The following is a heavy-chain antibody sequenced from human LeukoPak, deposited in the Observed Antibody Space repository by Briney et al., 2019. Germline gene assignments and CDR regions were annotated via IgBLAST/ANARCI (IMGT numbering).Heavy chain of an antibody. Sequence: GGSLRLSCAAFGFTFSSYTMNWVRQAPGKGLEWVSHISSDSGTIYYADSVKGRFTISRDNANSSLYLQMNSLRDGDTAVYYWARCRGSYGGAFDIWGQGTMVTVSS. CDR3: ARCRGSYGGAFDI. CDR1: GFTFSSYT. J-gene: IGHJ3*02. CDR2: ISSDSGTI. D-gene: IGHD1-26*01. V-gene: IGHV3-48*02.